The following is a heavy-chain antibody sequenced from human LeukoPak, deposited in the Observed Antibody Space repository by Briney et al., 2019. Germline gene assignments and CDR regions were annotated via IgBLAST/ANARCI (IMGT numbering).Heavy chain of an antibody. D-gene: IGHD3-10*01. CDR2: ISYDGSNK. V-gene: IGHV3-30-3*01. Sequence: GGSLRLSCAASGFTFSSYAMHWVRQAPGKGLEWVAVISYDGSNKYYADSVKSRFTISRDNSKNTLYLQMNSLRAEDTAVYYCARDSTYYYGSGSYRTDDYWGQGTLVTVSS. CDR1: GFTFSSYA. J-gene: IGHJ4*02. CDR3: ARDSTYYYGSGSYRTDDY.